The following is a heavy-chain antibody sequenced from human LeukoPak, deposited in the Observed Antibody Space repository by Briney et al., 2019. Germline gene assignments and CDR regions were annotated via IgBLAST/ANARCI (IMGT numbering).Heavy chain of an antibody. Sequence: SETLSLTCTVSGGSISSSSYYWGWIRQPPGKGLEWIGSIYYSGSTYYNPSLESRVTISVDTSKNQFSLKLSSVTAADTAVYYCARFVDTAMVYDYWGQGTLVTVSS. V-gene: IGHV4-39*07. CDR1: GGSISSSSYY. D-gene: IGHD5-18*01. CDR3: ARFVDTAMVYDY. J-gene: IGHJ4*02. CDR2: IYYSGST.